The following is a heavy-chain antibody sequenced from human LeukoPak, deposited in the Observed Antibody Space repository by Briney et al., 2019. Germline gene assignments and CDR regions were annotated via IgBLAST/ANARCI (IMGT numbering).Heavy chain of an antibody. J-gene: IGHJ5*02. Sequence: ASVKVSCKASGFTFTTYGPSWVRHAPGQGLEWMAWISADNGNTHYAQSFQGRLTVTTDTSTSTGYMELRDLRSDDTAIYYCTRFLGNGWFDPWGQGTVVTVSS. CDR1: GFTFTTYG. CDR3: TRFLGNGWFDP. D-gene: IGHD2-8*01. CDR2: ISADNGNT. V-gene: IGHV1-18*01.